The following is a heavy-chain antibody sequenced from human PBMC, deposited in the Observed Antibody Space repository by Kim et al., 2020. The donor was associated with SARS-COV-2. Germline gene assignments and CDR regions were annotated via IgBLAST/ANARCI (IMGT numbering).Heavy chain of an antibody. Sequence: GGSLRLSCAASGFTFSSYAMHWVRQAPGKGLEWVAVISYDGSNKYYADSVKGRFTISRDNSKNTLYLQMNSLRAEDTAVYYCARCDEDYVWGSPDYWGQGTLVTVSS. J-gene: IGHJ4*02. V-gene: IGHV3-30-3*01. D-gene: IGHD3-16*01. CDR2: ISYDGSNK. CDR1: GFTFSSYA. CDR3: ARCDEDYVWGSPDY.